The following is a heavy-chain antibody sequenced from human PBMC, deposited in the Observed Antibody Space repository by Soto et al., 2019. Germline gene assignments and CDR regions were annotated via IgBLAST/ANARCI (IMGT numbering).Heavy chain of an antibody. CDR2: MSAYNGNT. CDR3: ARGLGGDGMDV. CDR1: GYTFTSHG. Sequence: QVQLVQSGAEVKKPGASVKVYCKASGYTFTSHGLSWVRQAPGQELEWMGWMSAYNGNTNYVQKLQGRVTMTTGTSTSTAYTELTSLRSDDTAVYYFARGLGGDGMDVWGQGTTVTVSS. D-gene: IGHD1-26*01. V-gene: IGHV1-18*01. J-gene: IGHJ6*02.